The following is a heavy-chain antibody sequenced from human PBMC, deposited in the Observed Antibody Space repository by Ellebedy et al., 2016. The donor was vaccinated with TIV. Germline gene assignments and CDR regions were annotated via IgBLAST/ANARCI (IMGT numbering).Heavy chain of an antibody. CDR1: GYSFATYW. V-gene: IGHV5-10-1*01. Sequence: GGSLRLSCKGSGYSFATYWISWVRQMPGKGLEWMGRIDPSDSYTDYIPSFEGHVTISTDKSINTAYLQWSSLRASDTAIYYCARLSIAVAGQFEYWGQGTVVTVAS. CDR2: IDPSDSYT. D-gene: IGHD6-19*01. J-gene: IGHJ4*02. CDR3: ARLSIAVAGQFEY.